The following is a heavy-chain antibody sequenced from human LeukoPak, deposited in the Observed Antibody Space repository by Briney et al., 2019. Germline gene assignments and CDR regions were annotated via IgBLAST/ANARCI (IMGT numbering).Heavy chain of an antibody. V-gene: IGHV1-8*01. CDR2: VSPDSGDT. Sequence: ASVKVSCKASGYTFTNNDINWVRQATGQGIEWMGWVSPDSGDTGYAPNFRGRVTMATDTSINTAYMELTSLTSEDTAIYYCTRGRAAGDWGQGTLVTVSS. D-gene: IGHD6-19*01. CDR3: TRGRAAGD. J-gene: IGHJ4*02. CDR1: GYTFTNND.